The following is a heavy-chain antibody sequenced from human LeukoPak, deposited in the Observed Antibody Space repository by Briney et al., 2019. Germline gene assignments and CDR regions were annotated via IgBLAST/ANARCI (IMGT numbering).Heavy chain of an antibody. J-gene: IGHJ4*02. CDR1: GFTFDDYA. CDR2: ISWDGGST. V-gene: IGHV3-43D*03. Sequence: GGSLRLSCAASGFTFDDYAMHWVRQAPGKGLEWVSLISWDGGSTYYADSVKGRFTISRDNSKNSLYLQMNSLRAEDTALYYCAKDALEGSEYYFDYWGQGTLVTVSS. CDR3: AKDALEGSEYYFDY. D-gene: IGHD3-10*01.